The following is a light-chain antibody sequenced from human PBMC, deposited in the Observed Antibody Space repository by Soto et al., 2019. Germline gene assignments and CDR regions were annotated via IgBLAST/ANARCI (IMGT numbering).Light chain of an antibody. J-gene: IGKJ3*01. CDR3: QQYYSTPFP. CDR2: WAS. V-gene: IGKV4-1*01. Sequence: DIVMTQSPDSLAVSLGERATINCKSSQSVLCSSNNKNYLAWYQQKPGQPPKLLIYWASTRESGVPDRFSGSGSGTDFTLTISSLQAEDVAVYYCQQYYSTPFPFGPGTKVDIK. CDR1: QSVLCSSNNKNY.